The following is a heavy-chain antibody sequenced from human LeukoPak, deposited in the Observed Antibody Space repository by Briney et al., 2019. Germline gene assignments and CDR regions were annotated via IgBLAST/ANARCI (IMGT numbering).Heavy chain of an antibody. J-gene: IGHJ3*02. CDR1: GFTFSSYW. V-gene: IGHV3-7*04. CDR2: IKQDGSEK. CDR3: ARGDFWSGDYTDAFDI. D-gene: IGHD3-3*01. Sequence: PGGSLRLSCAASGFTFSSYWMSWVRQAPGKGLEWVANIKQDGSEKFCIDSVRGRFTISRDNAKNSLHLQMNSLRAEDTAVYYCARGDFWSGDYTDAFDIWDQGTMVTVSS.